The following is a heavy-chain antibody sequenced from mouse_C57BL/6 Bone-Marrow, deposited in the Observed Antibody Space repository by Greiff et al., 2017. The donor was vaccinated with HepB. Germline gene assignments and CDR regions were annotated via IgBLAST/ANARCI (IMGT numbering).Heavy chain of an antibody. V-gene: IGHV5-12*01. CDR3: ARPSYYDYDRGFAY. CDR1: GFTFSDYY. Sequence: EVMLVESGGGLVQPGGSLKLSCAASGFTFSDYYMYWVRQTPEKRLEWVAYISNGGGSTYYPDTVKGRFTISRDNAKNTLYLQMSRLKSEDTAMYYCARPSYYDYDRGFAYWGQGTLVTVSA. CDR2: ISNGGGST. D-gene: IGHD2-4*01. J-gene: IGHJ3*01.